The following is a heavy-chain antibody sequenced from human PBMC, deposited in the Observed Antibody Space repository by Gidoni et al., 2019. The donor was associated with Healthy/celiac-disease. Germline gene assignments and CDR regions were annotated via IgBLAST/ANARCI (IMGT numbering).Heavy chain of an antibody. J-gene: IGHJ4*02. Sequence: EVQLVESGGGLVKPGGSLRLSCAASGFTFSSYSMNWVRQAPGKGLEWVSASSRSSSYIYYADSVKGRFTISRDNAKNSLYLQMYSRRAEDTAVYYCASSTMVRGVIYYFDYWGQGTLVTVSS. CDR2: SSRSSSYI. CDR1: GFTFSSYS. CDR3: ASSTMVRGVIYYFDY. D-gene: IGHD3-10*01. V-gene: IGHV3-21*01.